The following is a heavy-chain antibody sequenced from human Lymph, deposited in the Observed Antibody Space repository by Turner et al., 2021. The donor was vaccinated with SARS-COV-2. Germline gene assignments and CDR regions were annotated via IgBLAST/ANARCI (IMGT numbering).Heavy chain of an antibody. D-gene: IGHD5-18*01. CDR2: INLSGGST. Sequence: QLQLVQSGAEVKKPGASVEVSCHASGYTFTSYYMHCVRQAPGQGLEWMGIINLSGGSTSYAQKCKGRATMTRDTSTSTVYMELSSLRSEDTAVYYCARDPPIQIWVDYFYYGMDVWGQGTTVTVSS. CDR1: GYTFTSYY. CDR3: ARDPPIQIWVDYFYYGMDV. J-gene: IGHJ6*02. V-gene: IGHV1-46*01.